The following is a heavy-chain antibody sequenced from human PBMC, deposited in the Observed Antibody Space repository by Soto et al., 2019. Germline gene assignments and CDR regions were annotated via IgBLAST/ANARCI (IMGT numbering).Heavy chain of an antibody. CDR3: ARMSATGTRWFDP. Sequence: QVQLQESGPGLVKPSQTLSLTCTVSGGSFSSGAYHWSWVRQHPGQGLEWIASISYRGITYSNPSLKSRLSMSVDTSKHQFSLNLTSVTAADTAVYHCARMSATGTRWFDPWGQGTLVTVSS. CDR1: GGSFSSGAYH. J-gene: IGHJ5*02. D-gene: IGHD6-13*01. V-gene: IGHV4-31*03. CDR2: ISYRGIT.